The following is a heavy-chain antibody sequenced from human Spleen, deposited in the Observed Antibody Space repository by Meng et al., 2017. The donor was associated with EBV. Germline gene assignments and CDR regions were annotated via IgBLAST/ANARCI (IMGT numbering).Heavy chain of an antibody. CDR2: INEDGRTT. V-gene: IGHV3-74*01. D-gene: IGHD3-3*02. Sequence: VQQEESGPRRVGPSGTLPLTCAVCSPSMKSAAWWNGVRQTPGMGLVWISRINEDGRTTTYADSVKGRFTISRDNTKNTLYLQMNSLRVEDTALYFCSRDLAGPYDDWGQGTLVTVSS. CDR3: SRDLAGPYDD. J-gene: IGHJ4*02. CDR1: SPSMKSAAW.